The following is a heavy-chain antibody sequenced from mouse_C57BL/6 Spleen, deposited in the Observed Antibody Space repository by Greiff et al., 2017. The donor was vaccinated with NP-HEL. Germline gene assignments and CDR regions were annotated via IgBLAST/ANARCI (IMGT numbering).Heavy chain of an antibody. Sequence: VQVVESGAELAKPGASVKLSCKASGYTFTSYWMHWVKQRPGQGLEWIGYINPSSGYTKYNQKFKDKATLTADKSSSTAYMQLSSLTYEDSAVYYCARYIYYDYEDFDNWGQGTTLTVSS. V-gene: IGHV1-7*01. CDR2: INPSSGYT. D-gene: IGHD2-4*01. CDR3: ARYIYYDYEDFDN. CDR1: GYTFTSYW. J-gene: IGHJ2*01.